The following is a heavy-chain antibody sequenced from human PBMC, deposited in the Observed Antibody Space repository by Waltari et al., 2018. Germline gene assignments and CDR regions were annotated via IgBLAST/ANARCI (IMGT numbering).Heavy chain of an antibody. V-gene: IGHV3-23*01. CDR2: ISYKGDNT. D-gene: IGHD1-1*01. J-gene: IGHJ4*02. Sequence: EVQLLESGGGLIQPGGALRLSCAASGFMFSGDAMSWVRQVPRKGLELVSGISYKGDNTYYSDSVKGRFTVSRDNSKNTVFLQMNSLRAEDTAVYYCANNWNLDNWGQGTLVTVSS. CDR3: ANNWNLDN. CDR1: GFMFSGDA.